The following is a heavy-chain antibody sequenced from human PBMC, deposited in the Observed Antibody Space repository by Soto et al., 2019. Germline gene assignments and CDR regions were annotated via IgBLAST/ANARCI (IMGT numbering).Heavy chain of an antibody. D-gene: IGHD2-15*01. V-gene: IGHV1-18*01. CDR3: ARSAQKTVVVVVGYMDV. J-gene: IGHJ6*03. CDR2: ISAYNGNT. CDR1: GYTFTSYG. Sequence: ASVKVSCKASGYTFTSYGISWVRQAPGQGLEWMGWISAYNGNTNYAQKLQGRVTMTTDTSTSTAYMELRSLRSDDTAVYYCARSAQKTVVVVVGYMDVWGKGTTVTVSS.